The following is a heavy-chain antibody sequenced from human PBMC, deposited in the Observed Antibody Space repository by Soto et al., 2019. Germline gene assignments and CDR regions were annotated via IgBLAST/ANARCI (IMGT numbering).Heavy chain of an antibody. CDR2: ISSSSSTI. CDR3: ARDLPLYSRSFDY. D-gene: IGHD6-13*01. CDR1: GFTFSSYN. J-gene: IGHJ4*02. Sequence: GGSLRLSCAASGFTFSSYNMNWVRQAPGKGLEWVSYISSSSSTIYYVDSVKGRFTISRDNAKDSLFLQMNSLRDEDTAVYFCARDLPLYSRSFDYWGQGTLVTVSS. V-gene: IGHV3-48*02.